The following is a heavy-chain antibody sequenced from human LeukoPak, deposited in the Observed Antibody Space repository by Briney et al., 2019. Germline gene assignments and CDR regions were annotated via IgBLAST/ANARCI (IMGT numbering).Heavy chain of an antibody. D-gene: IGHD6-13*01. Sequence: SETLSLTCAVYGGSFSGYYWSWIRQHPGKGLEWIGYIYYSGTTYYNPSLKSRVTISVDTSKNQFSLKLSSVTAADTAVYYCARDIVAAACTIWGALDYWGQGTLVTVSS. V-gene: IGHV4-31*11. CDR2: IYYSGTT. J-gene: IGHJ4*02. CDR3: ARDIVAAACTIWGALDY. CDR1: GGSFSGYY.